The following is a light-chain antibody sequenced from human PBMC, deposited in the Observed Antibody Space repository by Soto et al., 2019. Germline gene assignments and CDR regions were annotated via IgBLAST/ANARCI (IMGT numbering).Light chain of an antibody. J-gene: IGKJ1*01. CDR1: QFISSNY. V-gene: IGKV3D-7*01. CDR3: QQDYNLPWT. Sequence: EIVMTQSPATLSLSPGDRATLYCRASQFISSNYLSWYQQKPGQAPRLLIYGASTRATGIPDRFSGSGSETDFTLTISSLQPEDFAVYYGQQDYNLPWTFGHGTKVEIK. CDR2: GAS.